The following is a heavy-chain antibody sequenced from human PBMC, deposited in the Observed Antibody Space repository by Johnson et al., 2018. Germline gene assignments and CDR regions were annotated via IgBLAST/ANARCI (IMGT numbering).Heavy chain of an antibody. CDR3: AKDQGSGLGAHYSGMDV. J-gene: IGHJ6*02. CDR2: INWNSDTI. V-gene: IGHV3-9*01. Sequence: VQLVQSGGVVVQPGGSLRLSCAAAGFTFDDYAMHWVRQAPGKGLEWVSGINWNSDTIGYADSVKGRFTISRDNAKNSLFLQMNSLRVEDTAFYYCAKDQGSGLGAHYSGMDVWGQGTTVTVSS. D-gene: IGHD3-3*01. CDR1: GFTFDDYA.